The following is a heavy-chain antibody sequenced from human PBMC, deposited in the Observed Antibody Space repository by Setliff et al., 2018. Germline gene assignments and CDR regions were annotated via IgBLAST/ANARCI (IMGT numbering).Heavy chain of an antibody. D-gene: IGHD3-22*01. V-gene: IGHV1-46*01. CDR2: INPSSGRT. J-gene: IGHJ3*02. CDR1: GFTFTSHY. CDR3: ARDVFPYHYEGAFDI. Sequence: ASVKVSCKASGFTFTSHYMHWVRQAPGLGLEWMGTINPSSGRTSYAQKFQGRVTMTRDTSTSTVYMDMSSLRSEDTAVYYCARDVFPYHYEGAFDIWGQGTMITVSS.